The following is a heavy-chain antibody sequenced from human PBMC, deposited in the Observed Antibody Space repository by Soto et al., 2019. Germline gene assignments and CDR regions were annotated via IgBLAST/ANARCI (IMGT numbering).Heavy chain of an antibody. V-gene: IGHV1-69*01. D-gene: IGHD4-17*01. CDR3: ARTPPMESGDKYYYDF. Sequence: QVQLVQSGAEVKKTGSSVRVSCTASGGTFSTVGFSWVRQAPGQGLEWVGGIIPFFGTANYAQKFQDRVTITADEFSNTVYMDLRSLRSEDTAKYYSARTPPMESGDKYYYDFWGQGALVTVSS. CDR1: GGTFSTVG. CDR2: IIPFFGTA. J-gene: IGHJ4*02.